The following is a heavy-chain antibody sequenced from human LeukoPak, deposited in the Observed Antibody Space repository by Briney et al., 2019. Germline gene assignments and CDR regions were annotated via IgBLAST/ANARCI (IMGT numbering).Heavy chain of an antibody. D-gene: IGHD6-13*01. CDR2: ITGSGGNT. Sequence: GGSLRLSCAASGFTFSSYAMSWVRQAPGRGLEWVSAITGSGGNTYYADSVKGRFTISRDISRDTLYLQMNSLRAEDTAVYYCARDRTRLIAAAGSIGYWGQGTLVTVSS. CDR1: GFTFSSYA. J-gene: IGHJ4*02. CDR3: ARDRTRLIAAAGSIGY. V-gene: IGHV3-23*01.